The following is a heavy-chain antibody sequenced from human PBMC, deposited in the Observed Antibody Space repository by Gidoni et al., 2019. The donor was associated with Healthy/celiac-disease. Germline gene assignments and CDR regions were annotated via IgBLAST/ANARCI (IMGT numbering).Heavy chain of an antibody. J-gene: IGHJ4*02. D-gene: IGHD3-9*01. CDR2: ISYDGSNT. V-gene: IGHV3-30*01. CDR1: GFTFSSNA. Sequence: QVQLVESGGGAVQPGRSLTLSCAASGFTFSSNAMHWVRQAPGKGLEWVAVISYDGSNTYYADSVKGRFTISRDNSKNTLYLQMNSLRAEDTAVYYCARDLTTDYDILTGYSLWGQRTLVTVSS. CDR3: ARDLTTDYDILTGYSL.